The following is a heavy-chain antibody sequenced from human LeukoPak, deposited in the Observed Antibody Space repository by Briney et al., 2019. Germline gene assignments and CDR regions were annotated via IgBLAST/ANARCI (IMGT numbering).Heavy chain of an antibody. D-gene: IGHD1-26*01. V-gene: IGHV3-23*01. CDR3: AKDSYSGSYGYFDY. Sequence: SGGSLRLSCAASGFTFSSYAMSWVRQAPGKGLEWVSAISGSGGSTYYADSVKGRFTISRDNSKNTLYLQMNSLRAEDTAVYYCAKDSYSGSYGYFDYWGQGTLVTVSS. J-gene: IGHJ4*02. CDR1: GFTFSSYA. CDR2: ISGSGGST.